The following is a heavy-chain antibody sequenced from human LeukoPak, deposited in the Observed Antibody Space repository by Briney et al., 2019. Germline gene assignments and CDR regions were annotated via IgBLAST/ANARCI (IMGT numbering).Heavy chain of an antibody. V-gene: IGHV3-74*01. J-gene: IGHJ6*02. D-gene: IGHD5-18*01. CDR3: ARSRYSYGYISYGMDV. CDR2: INSDGSST. CDR1: GFTFSSSW. Sequence: GGSLRLSCAASGFTFSSSWMHRVRQAPGKGLVWVSHINSDGSSTTYADSVKGRFTISRDNAKSTLYLQMNSLRAEDTAVYYCARSRYSYGYISYGMDVWGQGTTVTVSS.